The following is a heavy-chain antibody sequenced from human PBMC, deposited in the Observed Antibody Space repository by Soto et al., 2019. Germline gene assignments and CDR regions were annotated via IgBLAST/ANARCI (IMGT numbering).Heavy chain of an antibody. D-gene: IGHD3-10*01. CDR1: GGTFSSYT. V-gene: IGHV1-69*08. CDR3: ARDLGLDYGSGSGDY. Sequence: QVQLVQSGAEVKKPGSSVKVSCKASGGTFSSYTISWVRQAPGQGLEWMGRIIPTLGIANYAQKFQGRVTISVDKSTSTGYMELSSLRSEDTAVYYCARDLGLDYGSGSGDYWGQGTLVTVSS. J-gene: IGHJ4*02. CDR2: IIPTLGIA.